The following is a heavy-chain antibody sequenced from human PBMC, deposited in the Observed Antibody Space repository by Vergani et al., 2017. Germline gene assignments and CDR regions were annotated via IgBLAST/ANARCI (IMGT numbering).Heavy chain of an antibody. CDR2: IRAYNGNT. J-gene: IGHJ4*02. D-gene: IGHD3-9*01. Sequence: QVQLVQSGAEVKKPGASVKVSCKASGYTFTSYGISWVRQAPGQGLEWMGWIRAYNGNTNYAQKLQGRGTMTTDTSTSTAYMELRILISDDTAVYYCASGYYDILTGHTLDYWGQGTLVTVSS. CDR3: ASGYYDILTGHTLDY. V-gene: IGHV1-18*01. CDR1: GYTFTSYG.